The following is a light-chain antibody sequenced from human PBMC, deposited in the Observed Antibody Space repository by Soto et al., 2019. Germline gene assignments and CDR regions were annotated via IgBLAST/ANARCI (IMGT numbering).Light chain of an antibody. CDR1: SSDVGGYNY. CDR2: DVS. J-gene: IGLJ2*01. CDR3: CSSAGKYRA. Sequence: QAVVTQPRSVSGSPGQSVAISCTGTSSDVGGYNYVSWYQHHPGKAPKLMIYDVSKRPSGVPDRFSGSKSGNTASLTISGLQTEDEADYYCCSSAGKYRAFGGGTKLTVL. V-gene: IGLV2-11*01.